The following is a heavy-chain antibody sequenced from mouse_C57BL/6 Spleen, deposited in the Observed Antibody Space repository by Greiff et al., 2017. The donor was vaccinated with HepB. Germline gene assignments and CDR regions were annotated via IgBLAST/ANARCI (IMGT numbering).Heavy chain of an antibody. CDR1: GFTFSSYA. CDR2: ISDGGSYT. J-gene: IGHJ2*01. CDR3: ARGAYYVDY. V-gene: IGHV5-4*01. Sequence: DVQLVESGGGLVKPGGSLKLSCAASGFTFSSYAMSWVRQTPEKRLEWVATISDGGSYTYYPDNVTGRFTISRDNAKNNLYLQMSHLKSEDTAMYYCARGAYYVDYWGQGTTLTVSS.